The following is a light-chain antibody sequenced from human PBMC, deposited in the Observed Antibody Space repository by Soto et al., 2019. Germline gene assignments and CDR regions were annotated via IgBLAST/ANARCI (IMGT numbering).Light chain of an antibody. V-gene: IGKV1-39*01. Sequence: DIQMTQSPSSLSASVGDRVTITCRASQGISRYLNWYQQKPGKAPKVLIYAASNLESGVPSRFSGSGSGTDFSLTISSLQAGDFATYFCQATFTTPYTFGQGTKLEIK. CDR1: QGISRY. CDR3: QATFTTPYT. CDR2: AAS. J-gene: IGKJ2*01.